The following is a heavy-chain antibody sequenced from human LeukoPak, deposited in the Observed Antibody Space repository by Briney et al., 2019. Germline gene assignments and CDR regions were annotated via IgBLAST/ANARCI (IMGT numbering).Heavy chain of an antibody. D-gene: IGHD3-3*01. V-gene: IGHV3-21*01. CDR2: ISSSSSYI. Sequence: GGSLRLSCAASGFTFSSYAMSWVRRAPGKGLEWVSSISSSSSYIYYADSVKGRFTISRDNAKNSLYLQMNSLRAEDTAVYYCARAQEYYDFWSGLIDYWGQGTLVTVSS. CDR1: GFTFSSYA. J-gene: IGHJ4*02. CDR3: ARAQEYYDFWSGLIDY.